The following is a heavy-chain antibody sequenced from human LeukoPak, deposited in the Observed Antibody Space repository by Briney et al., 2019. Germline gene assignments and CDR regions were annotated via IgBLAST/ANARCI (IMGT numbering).Heavy chain of an antibody. CDR1: GFSLTTSAMS. J-gene: IGHJ4*02. CDR3: ARTPIHTYYLDY. V-gene: IGHV2-70*11. CDR2: IDWDNDK. Sequence: SGPALVKPTQTLTLTCTLSGFSLTTSAMSVSWIRQPPGKALQWLARIDWDNDKYYSTSLKARLTISKDTSKNQVVLTMTNMDPVDTATYYCARTPIHTYYLDYWGQRTLVTVSS.